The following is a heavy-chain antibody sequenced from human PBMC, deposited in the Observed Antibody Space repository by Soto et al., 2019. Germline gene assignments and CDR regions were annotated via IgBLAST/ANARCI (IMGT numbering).Heavy chain of an antibody. CDR2: NKPSGGST. Sequence: ASGKGSSKASGYTFTSYYMLCVGQAPGQRLEWRGTNKPSGGSTSYAQKSQGRVTMTRDTSTSTVHMQLSSMRSEDTAVYCCSIYISFYDNLTGYSGYYCGMGVLGQGTTVTGSS. CDR3: SIYISFYDNLTGYSGYYCGMGV. CDR1: GYTFTSYY. D-gene: IGHD3-9*01. J-gene: IGHJ6*02. V-gene: IGHV1-46*01.